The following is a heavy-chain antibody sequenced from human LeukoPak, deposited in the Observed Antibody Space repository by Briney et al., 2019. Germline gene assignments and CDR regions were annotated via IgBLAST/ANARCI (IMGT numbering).Heavy chain of an antibody. D-gene: IGHD5-18*01. CDR2: ILYDGTNK. CDR3: ARDQGYTYGHSFDY. V-gene: IGHV3-30-3*01. CDR1: GFTFSGYT. Sequence: PGGSLRLSCAASGFTFSGYTLHWVRQAPGKGLDWVALILYDGTNKYYADSVKDRFTISRDNSKNTLYLQMNSLSTEDTALYYCARDQGYTYGHSFDYWGQGTLVTVSS. J-gene: IGHJ4*02.